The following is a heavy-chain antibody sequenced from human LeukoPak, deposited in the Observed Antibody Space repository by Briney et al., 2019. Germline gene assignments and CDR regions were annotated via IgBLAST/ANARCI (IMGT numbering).Heavy chain of an antibody. J-gene: IGHJ4*02. V-gene: IGHV3-48*01. CDR3: VRRRDGYRIAGDFDY. D-gene: IGHD5-24*01. Sequence: PGGSLRLSCAASGFAFSSYSMTWVRQAPGKGLEWVSYISSSTNTIYYADSVKGRFTISRDNAKNSLFLLMNSLRAEDTAVYYCVRRRDGYRIAGDFDYWGQGILVTVSS. CDR2: ISSSTNTI. CDR1: GFAFSSYS.